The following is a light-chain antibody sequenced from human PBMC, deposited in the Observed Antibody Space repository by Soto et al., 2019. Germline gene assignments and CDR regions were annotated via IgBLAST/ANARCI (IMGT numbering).Light chain of an antibody. J-gene: IGKJ1*01. V-gene: IGKV3-15*01. CDR2: GAS. Sequence: EIIITQSPTTLSVSPGERSTLSFGASQSVSSNLAWFQQKPGQTPRLLIYGASTRATGIPARFSGSGSGTEFTLTISSLQSEDFAVYYCQQYNNWPGTFGQGTKVDIK. CDR1: QSVSSN. CDR3: QQYNNWPGT.